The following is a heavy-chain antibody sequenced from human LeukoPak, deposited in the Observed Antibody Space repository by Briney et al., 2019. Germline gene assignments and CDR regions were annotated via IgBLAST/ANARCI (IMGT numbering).Heavy chain of an antibody. V-gene: IGHV4-59*11. J-gene: IGHJ4*02. CDR3: AREFGSSWFGYFDY. D-gene: IGHD6-13*01. CDR2: IYYSGST. Sequence: SETLSLTCTVSGGSISSHYWSWIRQPPGKGLEWIGYIYYSGSTNYNPSLKSRVTISVDTSKNQFSLKLSSVTAADTAVYYCAREFGSSWFGYFDYWGQGTLVTVSS. CDR1: GGSISSHY.